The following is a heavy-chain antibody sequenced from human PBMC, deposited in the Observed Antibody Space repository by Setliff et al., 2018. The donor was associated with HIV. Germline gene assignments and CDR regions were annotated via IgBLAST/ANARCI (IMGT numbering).Heavy chain of an antibody. J-gene: IGHJ3*02. CDR2: IYPVDSET. Sequence: PGESLKISCRASGYSFTDYWIGWVRQMPGKGRECMGIIYPVDSETKYSPSFQGPVTISVDKSFNTAYLQWSSLRASDTTMYYCARVSRNLYGHLDGFDIWGHGTMVTVSS. CDR3: ARVSRNLYGHLDGFDI. CDR1: GYSFTDYW. V-gene: IGHV5-51*01. D-gene: IGHD3-10*01.